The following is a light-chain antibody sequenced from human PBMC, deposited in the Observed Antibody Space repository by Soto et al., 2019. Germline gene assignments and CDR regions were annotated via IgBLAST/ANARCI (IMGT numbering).Light chain of an antibody. V-gene: IGKV3-20*01. Sequence: EILLTQSPVTLSLSPGERATLSCRASQNVRGYLAWYQQKPGQAPRLLIYDASNRATGIPDRFSGSGSGTDFTLTIRRLEPEDFAMYFCQQYDNSPFTFGPGTKVDIK. CDR1: QNVRGY. CDR3: QQYDNSPFT. CDR2: DAS. J-gene: IGKJ3*01.